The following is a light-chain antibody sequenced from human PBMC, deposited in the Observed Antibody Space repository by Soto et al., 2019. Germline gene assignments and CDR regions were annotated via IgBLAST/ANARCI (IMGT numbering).Light chain of an antibody. CDR2: EVI. Sequence: QSALTQPASVSGSPGQSITISCTGTSSDVGAYSYVSWYQQQPGKAPKLMIYEVINRPSGVSNRLSGSKSGNTASLAISGLRAEDEAYYYCSSFTSSNTGVFGTGTKVTVL. V-gene: IGLV2-14*01. J-gene: IGLJ1*01. CDR3: SSFTSSNTGV. CDR1: SSDVGAYSY.